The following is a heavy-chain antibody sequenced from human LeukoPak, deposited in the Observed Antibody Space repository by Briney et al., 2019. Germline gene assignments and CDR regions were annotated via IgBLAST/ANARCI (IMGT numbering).Heavy chain of an antibody. CDR2: IYYRGST. J-gene: IGHJ5*02. Sequence: SETLSLTCTVSGGSISSYYWSWIRQPPGKGLEWIGYIYYRGSTNYNPSLKSRVTISVDTSKNQFSLKLSSVTAADTAVYYCARTMTTVTTSAVGWFDPWGQGTLVTVSS. V-gene: IGHV4-59*12. D-gene: IGHD4-17*01. CDR3: ARTMTTVTTSAVGWFDP. CDR1: GGSISSYY.